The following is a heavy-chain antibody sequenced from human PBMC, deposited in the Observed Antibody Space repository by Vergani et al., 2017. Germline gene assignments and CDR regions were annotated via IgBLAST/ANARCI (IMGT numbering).Heavy chain of an antibody. CDR2: IYYSGST. D-gene: IGHD2-15*01. V-gene: IGHV4-30-4*08. J-gene: IGHJ4*02. Sequence: QVQLQESGPGLVKPSQTLSLTCTVSGGSISSGDYYWSWIRQPPGKGLEWIGYIYYSGSTYNPSLKSRVTISVDTSKNQFSLKLSSVTAADTAVYYCARGFRGVGVNYWGQGTLVTVSS. CDR3: ARGFRGVGVNY. CDR1: GGSISSGDYY.